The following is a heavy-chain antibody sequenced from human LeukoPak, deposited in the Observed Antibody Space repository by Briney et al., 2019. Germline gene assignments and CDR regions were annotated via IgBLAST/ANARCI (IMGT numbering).Heavy chain of an antibody. CDR3: ARLGDTVSTDRYFDY. CDR1: GASINTYY. CDR2: IYYSGTT. V-gene: IGHV4-59*08. D-gene: IGHD5/OR15-5a*01. Sequence: SETLSLTCTVSGASINTYYWSWIRQPPGKGLEWIGYIYYSGTTSYNPSLKTRVTISIDTSKNQFSPKLSSVTAADTAVYYCARLGDTVSTDRYFDYWGQGTLVTVSS. J-gene: IGHJ4*02.